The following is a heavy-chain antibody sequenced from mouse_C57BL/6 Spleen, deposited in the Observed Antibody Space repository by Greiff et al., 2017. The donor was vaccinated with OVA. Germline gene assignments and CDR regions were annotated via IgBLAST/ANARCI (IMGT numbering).Heavy chain of an antibody. CDR1: GFTFSSYG. D-gene: IGHD1-1*01. Sequence: EVQVVESGGDLVKPGGSLKLSCAASGFTFSSYGMSWVRQTPDKRLEWVATISSGGSYTYYPDSVKGRFTISRDNAKNTLYLQMSSLKSEDTAMYYCARHDDYGSTYWYFDVWGTGTTVTVSS. CDR3: ARHDDYGSTYWYFDV. CDR2: ISSGGSYT. V-gene: IGHV5-6*01. J-gene: IGHJ1*03.